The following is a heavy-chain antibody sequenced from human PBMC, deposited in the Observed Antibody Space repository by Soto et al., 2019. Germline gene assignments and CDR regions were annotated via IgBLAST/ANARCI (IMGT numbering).Heavy chain of an antibody. J-gene: IGHJ5*02. Sequence: ASVKVSCKASGYTFTSYDISWVRQAPGQGLEWMGWISTYNGNTNYAQKLQGRDTMTTDTSTSTAYMELRSLRSDDTAVYYCARGFRVAATRWWFDPWGQGTLVTVSS. V-gene: IGHV1-18*01. CDR1: GYTFTSYD. D-gene: IGHD2-15*01. CDR2: ISTYNGNT. CDR3: ARGFRVAATRWWFDP.